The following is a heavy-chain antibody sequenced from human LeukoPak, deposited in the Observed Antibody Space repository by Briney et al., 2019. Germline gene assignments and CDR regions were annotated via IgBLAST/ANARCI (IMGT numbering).Heavy chain of an antibody. CDR3: ARGRKGGSAL. CDR2: IYYSGNT. V-gene: IGHV4-31*03. Sequence: SETLSLTCTVSGGSITSGGYYWSWIRQHPGKGLDWIGYIYYSGNTYYNPSPKSRVTISVDRANNQFSLKLSSVTAADTAFYYCARGRKGGSALWGQGTLVTVSS. CDR1: GGSITSGGYY. D-gene: IGHD3-10*01. J-gene: IGHJ4*02.